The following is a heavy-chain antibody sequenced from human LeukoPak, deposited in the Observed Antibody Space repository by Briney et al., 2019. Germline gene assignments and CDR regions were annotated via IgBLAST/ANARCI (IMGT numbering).Heavy chain of an antibody. D-gene: IGHD2-8*01. J-gene: IGHJ4*02. CDR3: AKNGVYNGNYFVSSN. CDR1: GFSFNNHA. V-gene: IGHV3-23*01. Sequence: QPGGSLRLSCIASGFSFNNHAMSWVRQAPGQGLDWVSGISGGGGATYYADSVQGRFTIPRDNSKNTLYLQMNSLRAEDTAVYYCAKNGVYNGNYFVSSNWGQGTLVTVSS. CDR2: ISGGGGAT.